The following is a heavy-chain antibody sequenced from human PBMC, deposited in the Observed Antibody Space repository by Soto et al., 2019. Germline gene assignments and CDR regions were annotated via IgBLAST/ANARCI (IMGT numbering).Heavy chain of an antibody. CDR1: GFTFRRYG. Sequence: QVQRVESGGGVVQPGRSLRLSCAASGFTFRRYGLHWVRQTPGKGLEWVAVIWYDGSNKYYADSVKGRFTISRDNSKNTMYLQMNSLRAEDTAVYYCERDLVLPEYYFDYWGQGTLVTVSS. CDR3: ERDLVLPEYYFDY. V-gene: IGHV3-33*01. D-gene: IGHD2-15*01. CDR2: IWYDGSNK. J-gene: IGHJ4*02.